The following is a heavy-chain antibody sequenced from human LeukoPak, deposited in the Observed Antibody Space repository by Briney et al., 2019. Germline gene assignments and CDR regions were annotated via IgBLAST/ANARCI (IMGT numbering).Heavy chain of an antibody. CDR1: GFTFSDYY. J-gene: IGHJ4*02. CDR3: VRGTNGWYGIDY. CDR2: INIDGTST. Sequence: PGGSLRLSCAASGFTFSDYYMSWIRQAPGKGLEWVSRINIDGTSTSYADSVKGRFTIFRDNAKNALYLQMNSLRAEDTAVYFCVRGTNGWYGIDYWGQGTLVTVSS. D-gene: IGHD2-8*01. V-gene: IGHV3-74*01.